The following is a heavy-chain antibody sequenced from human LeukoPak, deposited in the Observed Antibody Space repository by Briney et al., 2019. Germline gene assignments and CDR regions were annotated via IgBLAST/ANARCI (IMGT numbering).Heavy chain of an antibody. Sequence: GGSLRLSCAASGFTFSSYAMHWVRQAPGKGLEWVAVISYDGSNKYYADSVKGRFTISRDNSKNTLYLQMNSLRAEDTAVYYCARDCSVTTILSDAFDIWGQGTMVTVSS. CDR1: GFTFSSYA. CDR3: ARDCSVTTILSDAFDI. D-gene: IGHD4-17*01. CDR2: ISYDGSNK. V-gene: IGHV3-30*04. J-gene: IGHJ3*02.